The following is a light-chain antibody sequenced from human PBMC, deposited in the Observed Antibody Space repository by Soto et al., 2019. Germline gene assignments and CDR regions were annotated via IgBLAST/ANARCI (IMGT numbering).Light chain of an antibody. Sequence: QSALTQPPSASGSPGQSVTISCTETSSDVGGYNYVSWYQQYPGRAPKLMIYEVTKRPSGVPGRFSGSKSGNTASLTVSGLQAEDEADYYCSSYAASNNFYFVFGGGTKLTVL. V-gene: IGLV2-8*01. CDR1: SSDVGGYNY. CDR3: SSYAASNNFYFV. J-gene: IGLJ3*02. CDR2: EVT.